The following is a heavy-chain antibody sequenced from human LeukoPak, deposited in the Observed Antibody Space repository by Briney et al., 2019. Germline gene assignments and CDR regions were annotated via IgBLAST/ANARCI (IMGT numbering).Heavy chain of an antibody. CDR2: ISSSSSYI. D-gene: IGHD1-1*01. CDR3: ARQTVQLERYYYGMDV. V-gene: IGHV3-21*04. J-gene: IGHJ6*04. CDR1: GFTFSSYS. Sequence: GGSLRLSCAASGFTFSSYSMNWVRQAPGKGLEWVSSISSSSSYIYYADSVKGRFTISRDNAKNSLYLQMNSLRAEDTAVYYCARQTVQLERYYYGMDVWGKGTTVTVSS.